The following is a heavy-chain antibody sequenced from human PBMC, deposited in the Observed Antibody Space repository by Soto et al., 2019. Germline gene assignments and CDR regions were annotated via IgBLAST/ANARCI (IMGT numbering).Heavy chain of an antibody. CDR1: GYIFTNSW. CDR2: IYPGDSDT. Sequence: GESLKISFKGSGYIFTNSWIGWVRQMPGKGLEWMGIIYPGDSDTIYSPSFQGQVTISADKSITTAYLQWSSLTASDTAMYYCARLQAAMPAAAGMDVWGQGTAVTVSS. CDR3: ARLQAAMPAAAGMDV. V-gene: IGHV5-51*01. D-gene: IGHD2-2*01. J-gene: IGHJ6*02.